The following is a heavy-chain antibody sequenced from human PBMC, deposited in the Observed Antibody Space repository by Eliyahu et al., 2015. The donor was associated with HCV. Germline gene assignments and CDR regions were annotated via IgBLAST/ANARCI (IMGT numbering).Heavy chain of an antibody. J-gene: IGHJ4*02. CDR2: ITPIFGIA. V-gene: IGHV1-69*01. CDR3: ARGGVAARPRIDY. Sequence: LEWMGGITPIFGIADYTQKFQGRVTFTADESTSTAYMELRSLRSEDTAVYYCARGGVAARPRIDYWGQGTLVTVSS. D-gene: IGHD6-6*01.